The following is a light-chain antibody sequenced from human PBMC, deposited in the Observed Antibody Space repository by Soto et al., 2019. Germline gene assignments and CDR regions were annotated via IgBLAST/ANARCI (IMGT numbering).Light chain of an antibody. V-gene: IGKV3-15*01. CDR2: GAS. J-gene: IGKJ3*01. CDR1: QSVSNN. Sequence: EIVMTQSPATLSVSPGERATLSCRASQSVSNNLAWYQQKPGQGPWLLMYGASTRATGIPARFSGSGSGTEFTPTISSLQSEDSAVYYCQQYNEWPLTFGPGTNLDIK. CDR3: QQYNEWPLT.